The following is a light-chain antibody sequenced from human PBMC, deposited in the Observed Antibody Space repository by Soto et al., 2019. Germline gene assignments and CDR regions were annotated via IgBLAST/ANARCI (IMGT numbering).Light chain of an antibody. J-gene: IGKJ3*01. CDR2: GAY. V-gene: IGKV3-15*01. Sequence: EIVMTQSPATLSVSPGERATLSCRASQSVSSNLAWYQQKPGQPPRLLIYGAYTRATGIPARFSGSGSGTEFTLTISSLQSEDFAVYYCQQYGESPSTFVPGSKVDI. CDR1: QSVSSN. CDR3: QQYGESPST.